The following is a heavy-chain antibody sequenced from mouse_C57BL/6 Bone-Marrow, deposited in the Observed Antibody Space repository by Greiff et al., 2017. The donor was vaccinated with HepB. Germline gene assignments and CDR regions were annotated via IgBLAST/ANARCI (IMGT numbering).Heavy chain of an antibody. J-gene: IGHJ3*01. CDR3: AIYDGYPWFAY. Sequence: QVQLQQPGAELVKPGASVKMSCKASGYTFTSYWITWVKQRPGQGLEWIGDIYPGSGSTNYNEKFKSKATLTVDTSSSTAYMQLSSLTSEGSAVYYCAIYDGYPWFAYWDRGTLVTVSA. V-gene: IGHV1-55*01. D-gene: IGHD2-3*01. CDR1: GYTFTSYW. CDR2: IYPGSGST.